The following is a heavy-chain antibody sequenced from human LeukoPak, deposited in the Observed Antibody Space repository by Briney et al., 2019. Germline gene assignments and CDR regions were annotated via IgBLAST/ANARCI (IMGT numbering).Heavy chain of an antibody. CDR3: ARGRGGSGIKI. CDR2: INHSGST. D-gene: IGHD3-10*01. Sequence: SETLSLTCAVYGGSFSGYYWSWIRQPPGKGLEWIGEINHSGSTNYNPSLKSRVTISVDTSKNQLSLKLSSVTAADTAVYYCARGRGGSGIKIWGQGTLVTVSS. J-gene: IGHJ4*02. V-gene: IGHV4-34*01. CDR1: GGSFSGYY.